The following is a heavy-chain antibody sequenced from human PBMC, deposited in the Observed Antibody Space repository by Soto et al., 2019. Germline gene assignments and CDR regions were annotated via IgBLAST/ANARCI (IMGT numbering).Heavy chain of an antibody. V-gene: IGHV1-3*01. CDR1: GYTFTSYA. CDR3: AREGWYSGSYFSPGYYFVY. CDR2: INAGNGNT. D-gene: IGHD1-26*01. Sequence: QVQLVQSGAEVKKPGASVKVSCKASGYTFTSYAMHWVRQAPGQRLEWMGWINAGNGNTKYSQKFQGRVTITRDTSASTAYMELSSLRSEDTAVYYCAREGWYSGSYFSPGYYFVYWGQGTLVTVSS. J-gene: IGHJ4*02.